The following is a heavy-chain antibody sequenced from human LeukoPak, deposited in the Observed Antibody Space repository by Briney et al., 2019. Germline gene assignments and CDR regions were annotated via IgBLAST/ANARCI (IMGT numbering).Heavy chain of an antibody. V-gene: IGHV3-7*03. J-gene: IGHJ4*02. CDR3: TKVRSGSSNWALRVFDY. CDR1: GFTFSNYW. CDR2: IKQDGSEK. D-gene: IGHD6-13*01. Sequence: GGSLRLSCAASGFTFSNYWMSWVRQAPGKGLEWVANIKQDGSEKYYVDSVKGRFTISRDNAKDSLYLQMNSLRVEDTAVYYCTKVRSGSSNWALRVFDYWGQGALVTVSS.